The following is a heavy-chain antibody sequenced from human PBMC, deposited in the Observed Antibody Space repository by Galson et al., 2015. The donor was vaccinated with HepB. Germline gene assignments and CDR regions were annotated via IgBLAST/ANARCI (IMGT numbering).Heavy chain of an antibody. J-gene: IGHJ1*01. CDR1: GFTFSSYW. CDR3: ARGVYSSSWNEYFQH. V-gene: IGHV3-74*01. CDR2: INSDGSST. D-gene: IGHD6-13*01. Sequence: SLRLSCAASGFTFSSYWMHWVRRAPGKGLVWVSRINSDGSSTSYADSVKGRFTISRDNAKNTLYLQMNSLRAEDTAVYYCARGVYSSSWNEYFQHWGQGTLVTVSS.